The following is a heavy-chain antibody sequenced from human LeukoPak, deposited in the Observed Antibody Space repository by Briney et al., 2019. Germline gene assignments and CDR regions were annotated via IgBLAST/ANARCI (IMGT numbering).Heavy chain of an antibody. CDR2: IYYSGST. V-gene: IGHV4-59*12. D-gene: IGHD3-10*01. CDR3: ARDKGRLISVPRYFDY. CDR1: GGTFSSYY. Sequence: SGTLCLTCTVSGGTFSSYYLSWIRQPPGKGLEWVAYIYYSGSTNYNPSLKSRVITSADTSKNQFSQRLSSVTAGDTAVYYCARDKGRLISVPRYFDYWGQGTLVTVSS. J-gene: IGHJ4*02.